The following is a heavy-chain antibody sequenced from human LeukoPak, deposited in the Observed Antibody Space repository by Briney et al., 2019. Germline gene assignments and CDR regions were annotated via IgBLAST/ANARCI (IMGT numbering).Heavy chain of an antibody. CDR3: ARDPNDVGAFDI. V-gene: IGHV3-33*08. J-gene: IGHJ3*02. Sequence: PGRSLSLSCAASGFTFSTYGMHWVRQGPGKGLEWVAVIWYDGSNKYYADSVKGRFTISRDNSKNTVYLQMNSLRVEDTAVYYCARDPNDVGAFDIWGQGTMVTVSS. D-gene: IGHD1-1*01. CDR2: IWYDGSNK. CDR1: GFTFSTYG.